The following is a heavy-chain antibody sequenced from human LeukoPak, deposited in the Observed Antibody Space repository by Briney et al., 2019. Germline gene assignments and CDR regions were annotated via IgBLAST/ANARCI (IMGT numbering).Heavy chain of an antibody. J-gene: IGHJ5*02. V-gene: IGHV3-23*01. D-gene: IGHD2-15*01. CDR2: ISNGKT. CDR1: GFPFSSHS. CDR3: VREAGYCAPVCVKTNWFDP. Sequence: GGSLRLSCAASGFPFSSHSMSWVRQPPGKGLEWVAAISNGKTYYADSVRGRFAISRDDSTNTVYLHMNSPRDEDTALYHCVREAGYCAPVCVKTNWFDPWGQGTLVTVSS.